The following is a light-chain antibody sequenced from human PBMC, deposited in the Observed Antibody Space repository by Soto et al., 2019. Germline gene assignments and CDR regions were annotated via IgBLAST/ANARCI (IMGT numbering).Light chain of an antibody. CDR1: QSISSS. CDR2: GAS. V-gene: IGKV3D-15*01. Sequence: SQSRGTLSLSPVPSSTLSCRASQSISSSFLAWYQQKPGQAPRLLIYGASSRATGIPARFNGSGSGTEFTLTISSLQSEDFAVYYCQQYNNCPPTFGQGTRLEI. CDR3: QQYNNCPPT. J-gene: IGKJ5*01.